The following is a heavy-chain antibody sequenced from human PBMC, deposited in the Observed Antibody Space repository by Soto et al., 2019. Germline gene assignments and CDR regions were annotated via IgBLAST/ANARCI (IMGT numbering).Heavy chain of an antibody. CDR1: GFSFSSLA. Sequence: QTGGSLRLSCAASGFSFSSLAMSWVRQAPGKGLEWVSSISGRGVDTLYADSVKGWFTISRDNSRNTLYLQVNSLRAEDTAVYYCAKDQTDVTLFDYWGQGTLVTVSS. J-gene: IGHJ4*02. D-gene: IGHD2-21*02. V-gene: IGHV3-23*01. CDR2: ISGRGVDT. CDR3: AKDQTDVTLFDY.